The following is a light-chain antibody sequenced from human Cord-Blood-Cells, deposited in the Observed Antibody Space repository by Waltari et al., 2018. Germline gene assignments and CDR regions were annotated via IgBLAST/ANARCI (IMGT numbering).Light chain of an antibody. J-gene: IGKJ1*01. CDR2: DAS. CDR3: QQYNSYSLWT. V-gene: IGKV1-5*01. Sequence: DIQMTQPPSTLSASVGHRVTNTCRASQSIRRWLAWYQQKQGKAPKLLMYDASSLESGVPSRFSGSGSVTEFTLTISSLQPDDFSTYYCQQYNSYSLWTFGQGTKVEIK. CDR1: QSIRRW.